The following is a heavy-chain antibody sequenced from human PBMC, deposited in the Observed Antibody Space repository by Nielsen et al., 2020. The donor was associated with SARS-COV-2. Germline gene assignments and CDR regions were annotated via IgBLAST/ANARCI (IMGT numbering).Heavy chain of an antibody. CDR1: GFTFSSYG. D-gene: IGHD6-13*01. V-gene: IGHV3-30*18. Sequence: GESLKISCAASGFTFSSYGMHWVRQAPGKGLEWVAVISYDGSNKYYADSVKGRFTISRDNAKNSLYLQMNSLRAEDTALYYCAKLAAAGTIDYWGQGTLVTVSS. J-gene: IGHJ4*02. CDR2: ISYDGSNK. CDR3: AKLAAAGTIDY.